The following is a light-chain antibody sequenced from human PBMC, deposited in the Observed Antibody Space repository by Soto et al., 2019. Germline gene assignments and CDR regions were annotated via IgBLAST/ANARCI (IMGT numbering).Light chain of an antibody. CDR1: SSDVGGYNY. J-gene: IGLJ2*01. Sequence: QSALTQPASVSGSPGQSITISCTGTSSDVGGYNYVSWYQQHPGKAPKLMIYDVSNRPSGVSTRFSGSKSGNTASLTISGLQAEDEADYYCSSYTSSSTLVVFGGGTPLTVL. V-gene: IGLV2-14*01. CDR2: DVS. CDR3: SSYTSSSTLVV.